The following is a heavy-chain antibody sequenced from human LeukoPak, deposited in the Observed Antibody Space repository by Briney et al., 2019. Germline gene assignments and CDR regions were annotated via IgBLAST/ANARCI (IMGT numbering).Heavy chain of an antibody. J-gene: IGHJ6*03. CDR1: GGSISSHHW. V-gene: IGHV4-4*02. Sequence: PSETLSLTCAVSGGSISSHHWWSWVRQPPGKGLEWIGSIYYSGSTYYNPSLKSRVTISVDTSKNQFSLKLSSVTAADTAVYYCTRDQRSGYSGYDYYYYYYMDVWGKGTTVTVSS. CDR3: TRDQRSGYSGYDYYYYYYMDV. D-gene: IGHD5-12*01. CDR2: IYYSGST.